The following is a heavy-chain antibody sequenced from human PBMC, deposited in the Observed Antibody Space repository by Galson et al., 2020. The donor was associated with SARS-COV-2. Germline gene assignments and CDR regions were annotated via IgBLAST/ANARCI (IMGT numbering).Heavy chain of an antibody. CDR2: ISYDGSNK. CDR3: ARAHSGSYYGAFDI. D-gene: IGHD1-26*01. Sequence: GGSLRLSCAASGFTFSSYAMHWVRQAPGKGLEWVAVISYDGSNKYYADSVKGRFTISRDNSKNTLYLQMNSLRAEDTAVYYCARAHSGSYYGAFDIWGQGTMVTVSS. J-gene: IGHJ3*02. CDR1: GFTFSSYA. V-gene: IGHV3-30*04.